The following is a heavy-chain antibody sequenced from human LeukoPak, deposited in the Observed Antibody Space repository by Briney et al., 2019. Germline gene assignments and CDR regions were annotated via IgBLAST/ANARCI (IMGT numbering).Heavy chain of an antibody. CDR1: GGSISSSYY. Sequence: SETLSLTCNVSGGSISSSYYWAWIRQPPGKGLEWIGSIYYSGSTYYNPSLKSRVTISVDTSKNHFSLRLSSVTAADTAVYYCAREVVAAATDYWGQGTLVTVSS. CDR3: AREVVAAATDY. CDR2: IYYSGST. V-gene: IGHV4-39*07. D-gene: IGHD6-13*01. J-gene: IGHJ4*02.